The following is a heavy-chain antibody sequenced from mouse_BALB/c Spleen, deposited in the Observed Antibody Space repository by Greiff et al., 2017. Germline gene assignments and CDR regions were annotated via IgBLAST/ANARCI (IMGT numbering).Heavy chain of an antibody. CDR2: IYPGSGST. J-gene: IGHJ4*01. Sequence: QVQLQQSGPELVKPGASVKMSCKASGYTFTDYVISWVKQRPGQGLEWIGEIYPGSGSTYYNEKFKGKGTLTADKTSNTAYMQLSSLTSEDSAVYYCARSLINTVVDTSAMDYWGQGTSVTVSS. V-gene: IGHV1-77*01. D-gene: IGHD1-1*01. CDR3: ARSLINTVVDTSAMDY. CDR1: GYTFTDYV.